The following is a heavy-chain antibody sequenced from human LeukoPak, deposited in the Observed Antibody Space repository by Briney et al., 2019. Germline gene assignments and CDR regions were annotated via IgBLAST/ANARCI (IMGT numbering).Heavy chain of an antibody. V-gene: IGHV3-30*18. CDR3: AKAALGYSYGYYYYYYGMDV. Sequence: GGSLRLSCAASGFTFSSYGMHWVRQAPGKGLEWVAVIPYDGSNKYYADSVKGRFTISRDNSKNTLYLQMNSLRAEDTAVYYCAKAALGYSYGYYYYYYGMDVWGQGTTVTVSS. CDR2: IPYDGSNK. CDR1: GFTFSSYG. J-gene: IGHJ6*02. D-gene: IGHD5-18*01.